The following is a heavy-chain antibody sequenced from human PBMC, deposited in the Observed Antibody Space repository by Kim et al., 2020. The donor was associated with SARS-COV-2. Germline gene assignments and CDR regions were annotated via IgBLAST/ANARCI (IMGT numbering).Heavy chain of an antibody. V-gene: IGHV4-59*01. CDR2: VYHTGST. CDR1: GGSITGYY. J-gene: IGHJ4*02. D-gene: IGHD2-2*01. Sequence: SETLSLTCTVYGGSITGYYWSWIRQPPGKGLEWIGYVYHTGSTNYSSSLNSRVTMSVDKSKNQLSLKLSSVTAADTSVYYCARESSTSGGVDYWGQGTLV. CDR3: ARESSTSGGVDY.